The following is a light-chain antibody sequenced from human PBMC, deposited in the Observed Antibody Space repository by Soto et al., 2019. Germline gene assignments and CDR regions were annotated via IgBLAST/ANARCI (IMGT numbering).Light chain of an antibody. CDR1: SSDVGGYNY. CDR3: SSYTSSSGYV. J-gene: IGLJ1*01. CDR2: DVS. Sequence: QSALTQPASVSGSPGQSITISCTGTSSDVGGYNYVSWYQQHPGKAPKLMIYDVSNRPSGVSNRFSGSKSGNTASLTISGLQAEDEADYYYSSYTSSSGYVFGTGNKLTVL. V-gene: IGLV2-14*01.